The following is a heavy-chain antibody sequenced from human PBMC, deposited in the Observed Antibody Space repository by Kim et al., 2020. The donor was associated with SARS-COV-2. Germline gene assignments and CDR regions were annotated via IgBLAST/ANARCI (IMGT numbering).Heavy chain of an antibody. V-gene: IGHV1-18*04. J-gene: IGHJ6*02. CDR3: ARDGRSGSYYSYYYYGMDV. CDR1: GYTFTSYG. CDR2: ISAYNGNT. D-gene: IGHD1-26*01. Sequence: ASVKVSCKASGYTFTSYGISWVRQAPGQGLEWMGWISAYNGNTNYAQKLQGRVTMTTDTSTSTAYMELRSLRSDDTAVYYCARDGRSGSYYSYYYYGMDVWGQGTTVTVSS.